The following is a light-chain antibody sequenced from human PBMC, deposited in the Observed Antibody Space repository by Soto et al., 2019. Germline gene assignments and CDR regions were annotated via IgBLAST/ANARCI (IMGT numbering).Light chain of an antibody. V-gene: IGKV4-1*01. CDR1: QRVLYSSNNKNY. CDR3: QQYESTPPS. CDR2: WAS. J-gene: IGKJ2*01. Sequence: DIVMTQSPDSLAVSLGERATINCKSSQRVLYSSNNKNYLAWYRQRPGQPPKRLIYWASTRESGVTDRFSGSGSVTDFTLTITGLHSEDVAVYYCQQYESTPPSFGQGTEMEIK.